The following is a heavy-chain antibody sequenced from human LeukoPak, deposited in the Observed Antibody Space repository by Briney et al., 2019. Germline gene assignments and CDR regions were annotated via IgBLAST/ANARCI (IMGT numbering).Heavy chain of an antibody. CDR1: GGSFSGYY. J-gene: IGHJ4*02. CDR2: INHSGST. D-gene: IGHD1-26*01. CDR3: ARDSDSGSSRFDY. Sequence: SETLSLTCAVYGGSFSGYYWSWIRQPPGKGLEWIGEINHSGSTNYNPSLKSRITISVDTSKNQFSLKLSSVTAADTAVYYCARDSDSGSSRFDYWGQGTLVTVSS. V-gene: IGHV4-34*01.